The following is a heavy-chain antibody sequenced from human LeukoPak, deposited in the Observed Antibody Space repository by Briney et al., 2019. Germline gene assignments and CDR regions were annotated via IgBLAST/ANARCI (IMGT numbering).Heavy chain of an antibody. J-gene: IGHJ4*02. Sequence: ASGTLSLTCTVSGGSISSSSYYWGWIRQPPGKGLEWIGSIYYSGSTYYNPSLKSRVTISVDTSKNQFSLKLSSVTAADTAVYYCASLTYYDFWSGYYTNFDYWGQGTLVTVSS. CDR2: IYYSGST. V-gene: IGHV4-39*01. CDR1: GGSISSSSYY. D-gene: IGHD3-3*01. CDR3: ASLTYYDFWSGYYTNFDY.